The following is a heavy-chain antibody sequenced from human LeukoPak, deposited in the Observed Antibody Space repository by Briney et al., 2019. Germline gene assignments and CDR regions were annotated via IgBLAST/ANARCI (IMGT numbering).Heavy chain of an antibody. D-gene: IGHD6-6*01. CDR3: ARGQGEQLASTYFDY. J-gene: IGHJ4*02. CDR2: INHSGST. V-gene: IGHV4-34*01. CDR1: GGSFSGYY. Sequence: SETLSLTCAVYGGSFSGYYWSWIRQPPGNGLEWIGEINHSGSTNYNPSLKSRVTISVDTSKNQFSLKLSSVTAADTAVYYCARGQGEQLASTYFDYWGQGTLVTVSS.